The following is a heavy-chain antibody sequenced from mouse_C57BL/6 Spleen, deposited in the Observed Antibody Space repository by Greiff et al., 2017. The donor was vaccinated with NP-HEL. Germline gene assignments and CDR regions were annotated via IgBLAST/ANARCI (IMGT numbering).Heavy chain of an antibody. D-gene: IGHD3-1*01. V-gene: IGHV3-5*01. CDR3: ARDLGYPYYAMDY. CDR1: GISITTGNYR. J-gene: IGHJ4*01. CDR2: IYYSGTI. Sequence: DVKLQESGPGLVKPSQTVFLTCTVTGISITTGNYRWSWIRQFPGNKLEWIGYIYYSGTITYNPSLTSRTTITRDTPKNQFFLEMNSLTAEDTATYYCARDLGYPYYAMDYWGQGTSVTVSS.